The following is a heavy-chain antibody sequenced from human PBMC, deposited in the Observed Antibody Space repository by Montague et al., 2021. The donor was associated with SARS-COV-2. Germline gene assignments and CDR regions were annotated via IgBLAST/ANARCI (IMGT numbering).Heavy chain of an antibody. CDR1: RGSFSNYY. J-gene: IGHJ3*02. V-gene: IGHV4-34*01. CDR2: INQGGTP. D-gene: IGHD3-9*01. CDR3: ARGRSVQGSFRHFDSISSGALDI. Sequence: SETLSLTCAVSRGSFSNYYWTWIRQSPGKGLEWIGEINQGGTPSYTPSLKVRVTISLDTSKTQISLKLNSVTVADTAVFFCARGRSVQGSFRHFDSISSGALDIWAQGSLVIVSS.